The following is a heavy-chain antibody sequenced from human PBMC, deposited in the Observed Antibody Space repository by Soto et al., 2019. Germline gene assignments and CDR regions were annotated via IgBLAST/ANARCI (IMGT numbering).Heavy chain of an antibody. Sequence: ASVKVSCKASGYTFTSYGIHWVRQAPGQRLEWMGRINTANGDTKYSPKFQGRVTITRDTSASTAYMELSSLRSEDTAVYYCVRRHVSATGIDWFDPWGQGTLVTVSS. CDR2: INTANGDT. CDR3: VRRHVSATGIDWFDP. D-gene: IGHD6-13*01. J-gene: IGHJ5*02. V-gene: IGHV1-3*04. CDR1: GYTFTSYG.